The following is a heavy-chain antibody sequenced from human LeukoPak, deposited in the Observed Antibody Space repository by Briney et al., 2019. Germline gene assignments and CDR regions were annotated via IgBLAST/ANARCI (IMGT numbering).Heavy chain of an antibody. CDR1: GYTFTDYY. Sequence: ASVEISCKVSGYTFTDYYMHWVQQAPGKGLEWMGLVDPEDGETIYAEKFQGRVTITADTSTDTAYMELSSLRSEDTAVYYCATVGYYDILTGYPWGQGTLVTVSS. D-gene: IGHD3-9*01. CDR2: VDPEDGET. CDR3: ATVGYYDILTGYP. J-gene: IGHJ4*02. V-gene: IGHV1-69-2*01.